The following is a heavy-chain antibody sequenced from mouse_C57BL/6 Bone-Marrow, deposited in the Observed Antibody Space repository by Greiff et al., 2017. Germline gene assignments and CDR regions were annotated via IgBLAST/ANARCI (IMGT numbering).Heavy chain of an antibody. V-gene: IGHV1-9*01. Sequence: VKLVESGAELMKPGASVKLSCKATGYKFTGYWIEWVQQRPGHGLEWIGEILPGSGSTNSNEKFKGKATFTADTSSNTAYMQLSSLTTEDSAIYYCARDGNFWFAYWGQGTLVTVSA. CDR3: ARDGNFWFAY. D-gene: IGHD2-1*01. CDR1: GYKFTGYW. J-gene: IGHJ3*01. CDR2: ILPGSGST.